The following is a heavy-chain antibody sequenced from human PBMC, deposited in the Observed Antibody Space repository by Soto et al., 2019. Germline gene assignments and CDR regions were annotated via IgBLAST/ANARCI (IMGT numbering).Heavy chain of an antibody. J-gene: IGHJ4*02. CDR3: ARDDYYDTSGYLALFDY. V-gene: IGHV3-11*04. CDR2: FSSSSSTI. Sequence: GGSLRLSCAASGFPCSDFYMTRIRQAPGKGLEWVSYFSSSSSTIYYADSVKGRFTISRDNAKISVYLQMNSLRDEDTAVYYCARDDYYDTSGYLALFDYWGQGTLVTVSS. D-gene: IGHD3-22*01. CDR1: GFPCSDFY.